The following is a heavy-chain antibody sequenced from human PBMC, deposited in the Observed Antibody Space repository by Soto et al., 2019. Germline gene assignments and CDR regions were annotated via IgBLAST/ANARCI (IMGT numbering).Heavy chain of an antibody. D-gene: IGHD3-10*01. J-gene: IGHJ4*02. CDR1: GGTFSSYT. CDR2: IIPILGIA. V-gene: IGHV1-69*08. CDR3: ARDLYGSGSYFTPFFDY. Sequence: QVQLVQSGAEVKKPGSSVKVSCKASGGTFSSYTISWVRQAPGQGLEWMGRIIPILGIANYAQKFQGRVTISADKSTSTAYMELSSLRSADTAVYYCARDLYGSGSYFTPFFDYWGQGTLVTVSS.